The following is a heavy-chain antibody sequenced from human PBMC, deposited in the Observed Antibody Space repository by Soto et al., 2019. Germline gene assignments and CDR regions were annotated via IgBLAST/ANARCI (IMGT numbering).Heavy chain of an antibody. CDR1: GFTFDDYA. CDR2: ISWNSGRK. CDR3: ATGPCCSGGSCYAGYFDY. J-gene: IGHJ4*02. D-gene: IGHD2-15*01. Sequence: EVQLVESGGGLVQPGRSLRLSCAASGFTFDDYAMHWVRQAPGKGLEWVSGISWNSGRKGYADSVKGRFTISRDNXKXSXSLQMDSLRAEDTAFYYCATGPCCSGGSCYAGYFDYWGQGTLVTVSS. V-gene: IGHV3-9*01.